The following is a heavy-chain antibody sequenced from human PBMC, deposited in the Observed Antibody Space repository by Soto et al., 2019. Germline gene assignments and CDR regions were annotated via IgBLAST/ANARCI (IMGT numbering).Heavy chain of an antibody. CDR1: GYTFTGYG. CDR2: ISAYNGNT. D-gene: IGHD4-17*01. V-gene: IGHV1-18*01. Sequence: GASVKVSCKASGYTFTGYGIGWVRQAPGQGLEWMGWISAYNGNTNYAQKLQGRVTMTTDTSTSTAYMELRSLRSDDTAVYYCARMDYGDYALDYWGQGTLVTVSS. J-gene: IGHJ4*02. CDR3: ARMDYGDYALDY.